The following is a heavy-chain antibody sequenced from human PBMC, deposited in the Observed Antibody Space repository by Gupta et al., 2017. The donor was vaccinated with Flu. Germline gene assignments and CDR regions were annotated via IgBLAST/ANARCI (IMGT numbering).Heavy chain of an antibody. J-gene: IGHJ4*02. CDR3: ASGYSYGAFDY. CDR2: IYSGLST. Sequence: EVQLVESGGGLVQSGGSLRLSCAASGFTVSSNYMSWVRQAPGKGLEWVSVIYSGLSTYYADSVKGRFTIYRDNSKNTLYLQMNSLRTEDTAVYYCASGYSYGAFDYWGQGYLVTVSS. D-gene: IGHD5-18*01. CDR1: GFTVSSNY. V-gene: IGHV3-66*02.